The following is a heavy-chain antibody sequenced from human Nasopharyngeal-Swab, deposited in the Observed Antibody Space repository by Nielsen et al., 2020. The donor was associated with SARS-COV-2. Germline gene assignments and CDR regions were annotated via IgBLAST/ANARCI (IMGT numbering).Heavy chain of an antibody. J-gene: IGHJ4*02. D-gene: IGHD4-11*01. CDR3: ARGTADYSNPSFDY. CDR1: GFTFNIYT. CDR2: INWNSGSK. Sequence: GGSLRLSCAASGFTFNIYTMNWVRQAPGKGLEWVSGINWNSGSKGYADSVKGRFTVSRDNAKNSLYLLVNTLRSEDTALYYCARGTADYSNPSFDYWGQGTLVTVPS. V-gene: IGHV3-9*01.